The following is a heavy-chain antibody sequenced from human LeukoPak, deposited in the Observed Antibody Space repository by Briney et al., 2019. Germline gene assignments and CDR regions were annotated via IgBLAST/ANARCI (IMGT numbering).Heavy chain of an antibody. D-gene: IGHD3-10*01. J-gene: IGHJ4*02. CDR2: INHSGST. Sequence: NASETLSLACAVYGGSFSGYYWSWIRQPPGKGLEWIGEINHSGSTNYNPSLKSRVTISVDTSKNQFSLKLSSVTAADTAVYYCATTNVLLWLGELSKTAYFDYWGQGTLVTVSS. CDR1: GGSFSGYY. V-gene: IGHV4-34*01. CDR3: ATTNVLLWLGELSKTAYFDY.